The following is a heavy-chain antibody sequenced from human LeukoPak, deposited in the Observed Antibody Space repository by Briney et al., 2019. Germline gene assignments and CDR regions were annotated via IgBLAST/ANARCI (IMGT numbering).Heavy chain of an antibody. V-gene: IGHV1-46*01. Sequence: PSASVKVSCKASGYTFTSYYMHWVRQAPGQGLEWMGIINPSGGSTSYAQKFQGRVTMTRDTSTSTVYMELSSLRSEDTAVYYCARDRDFCSSTSCYTAGVGFDYWGQGTLVTVSS. D-gene: IGHD2-2*02. J-gene: IGHJ4*02. CDR3: ARDRDFCSSTSCYTAGVGFDY. CDR2: INPSGGST. CDR1: GYTFTSYY.